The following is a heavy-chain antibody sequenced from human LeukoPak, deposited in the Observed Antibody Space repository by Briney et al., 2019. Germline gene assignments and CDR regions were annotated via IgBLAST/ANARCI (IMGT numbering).Heavy chain of an antibody. CDR2: IYTSGST. CDR1: GGSISSGSYY. V-gene: IGHV4-61*02. Sequence: SQTLSLTCTVSGGSISSGSYYWSWIRQPAGKGLEWIGRIYTSGSTNYNPSLKSRVTISVDTSKNQFSLKLSSVTAADTAVYYCARDAALFGVVIRGGWFDPWGQGTLVTVSS. D-gene: IGHD3-3*01. J-gene: IGHJ5*02. CDR3: ARDAALFGVVIRGGWFDP.